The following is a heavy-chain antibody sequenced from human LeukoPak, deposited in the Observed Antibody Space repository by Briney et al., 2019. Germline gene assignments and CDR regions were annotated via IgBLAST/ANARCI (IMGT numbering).Heavy chain of an antibody. J-gene: IGHJ4*02. CDR1: GFIFDDYA. V-gene: IGHV3-9*01. D-gene: IGHD6-19*01. Sequence: AGGSLRLSCAASGFIFDDYAMHWVRQTPGKGLEWVSGITWNSGRIAYADSVKGRFTISRDNAKNSLYLQMNRRRAEDTAFYYWAKDRDSSGWYGIDYWGQGTLVTVSS. CDR2: ITWNSGRI. CDR3: AKDRDSSGWYGIDY.